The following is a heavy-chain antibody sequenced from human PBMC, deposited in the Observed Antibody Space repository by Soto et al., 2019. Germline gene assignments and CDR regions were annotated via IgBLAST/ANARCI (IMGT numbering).Heavy chain of an antibody. CDR2: ISGSGGST. V-gene: IGHV3-23*01. D-gene: IGHD3-3*01. CDR3: AKGLHDFWSGYYTVFDY. CDR1: GFTLSSYA. J-gene: IGHJ4*02. Sequence: PGGSLRLSCAASGFTLSSYAMSGALQAPGKGLEWVSAISGSGGSTYYADSVKGRFTISRDNSKNTLYLQMNSLRAEDTAVYYCAKGLHDFWSGYYTVFDYCGQGTLVTVSS.